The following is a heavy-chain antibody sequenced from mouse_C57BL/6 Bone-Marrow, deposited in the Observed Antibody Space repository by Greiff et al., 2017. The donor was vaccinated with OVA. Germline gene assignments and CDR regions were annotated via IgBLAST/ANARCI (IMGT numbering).Heavy chain of an antibody. CDR1: GFTFSDFY. CDR3: ARGAEGLDD. D-gene: IGHD3-3*01. J-gene: IGHJ2*01. V-gene: IGHV7-1*01. Sequence: EVKLMESGGGLVQSGRSLRLSCATSGFTFSDFYMEWVRQAPGKGLEWIAASRNKANDYTTEYSAYVKGRFIVSRDTSQSILYLQMNALRAEDTAIYYCARGAEGLDDWGQGTTLTVSS. CDR2: SRNKANDYTT.